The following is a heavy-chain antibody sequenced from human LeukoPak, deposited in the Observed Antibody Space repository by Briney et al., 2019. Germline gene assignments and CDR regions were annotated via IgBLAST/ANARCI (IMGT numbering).Heavy chain of an antibody. J-gene: IGHJ4*02. Sequence: ASVKVSCKASGYTFTSYAMHWVRQAPGQRLEWMGWINAGNGNTKYSQEFQGRVTITRDTSASTAYMELSSLRSEDMAVYYCARSARIAAPPGLDYWGQGTLVTVSS. V-gene: IGHV1-3*03. D-gene: IGHD6-6*01. CDR1: GYTFTSYA. CDR3: ARSARIAAPPGLDY. CDR2: INAGNGNT.